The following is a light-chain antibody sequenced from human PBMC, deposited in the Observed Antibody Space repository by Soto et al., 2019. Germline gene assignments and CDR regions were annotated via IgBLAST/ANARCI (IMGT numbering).Light chain of an antibody. CDR3: QKYYSSPPT. V-gene: IGKV1-8*01. CDR1: QGISSY. CDR2: AAS. J-gene: IGKJ1*01. Sequence: AIRMTQSPSSFSASTVYRFSLTCLASQGISSYLAWYQQKPGKAPKLLIYAASTLQSGVPSRFSGSGSGTDFTLTITSLQAEDVAVYYCQKYYSSPPTFGQGTKVDIK.